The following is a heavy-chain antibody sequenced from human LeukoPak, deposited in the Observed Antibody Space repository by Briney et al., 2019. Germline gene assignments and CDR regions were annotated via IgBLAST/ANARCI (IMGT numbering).Heavy chain of an antibody. V-gene: IGHV1-18*01. CDR3: ARSLYIGSHDGWLDP. CDR1: GYTFTIHG. Sequence: ASVKVSCKASGYTFTIHGISWVRQAPGQGLEWMGWISAYNGNTNYAQKIQGRVTMTTDTSTSTAYMELRSLRSDDTAVYYCARSLYIGSHDGWLDPWGQGTLVTVSS. CDR2: ISAYNGNT. J-gene: IGHJ5*02. D-gene: IGHD1-26*01.